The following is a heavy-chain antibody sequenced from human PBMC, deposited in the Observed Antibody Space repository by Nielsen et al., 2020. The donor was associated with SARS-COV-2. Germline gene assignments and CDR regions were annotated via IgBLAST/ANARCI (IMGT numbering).Heavy chain of an antibody. CDR2: ISSSSSII. CDR1: GGSITSGNYY. CDR3: ARYRAQGFMGFDY. V-gene: IGHV3-11*01. Sequence: LSLTCIASGGSITSGNYYMSWIRQAPGKGLEWVSYISSSSSIIYYADSVRGRFTISRDNAKSSLYLQMNSLRAEDTAVYYCARYRAQGFMGFDYWGQGSLVTVSS. J-gene: IGHJ4*02. D-gene: IGHD3-16*01.